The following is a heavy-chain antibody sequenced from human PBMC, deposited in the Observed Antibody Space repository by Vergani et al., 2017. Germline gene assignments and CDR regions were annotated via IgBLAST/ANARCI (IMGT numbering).Heavy chain of an antibody. J-gene: IGHJ6*02. Sequence: QVQLQESGPGLVKPSQTLSLTCTVSGASINNDFYYWHWIRQPAGKGLEWIGRIYVSGITDYNSSLQSRVSMSVDTSKNQFSLKLSSVTAADTAVYYCARHGYSSSWYGLYGMDVWGQGTTVTVSS. CDR2: IYVSGIT. CDR1: GASINNDFYY. V-gene: IGHV4-61*02. D-gene: IGHD6-13*01. CDR3: ARHGYSSSWYGLYGMDV.